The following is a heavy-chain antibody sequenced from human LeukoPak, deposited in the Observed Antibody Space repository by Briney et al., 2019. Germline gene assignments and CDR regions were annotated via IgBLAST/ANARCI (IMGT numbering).Heavy chain of an antibody. V-gene: IGHV3-30*02. D-gene: IGHD2-2*01. CDR2: VRYDESTK. J-gene: IGHJ4*02. Sequence: GGSLRLSCAASGFTFSNYGMHWVRQAPGKGLEWVAFVRYDESTKFYADSVKGRFTISRDNSKTTLYLQMNSLRAEDTAVYYCAKDVPAAYFDYWGQGTLVIVPS. CDR1: GFTFSNYG. CDR3: AKDVPAAYFDY.